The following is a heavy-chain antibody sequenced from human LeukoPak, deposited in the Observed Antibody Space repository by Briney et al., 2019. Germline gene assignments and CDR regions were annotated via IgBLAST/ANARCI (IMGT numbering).Heavy chain of an antibody. J-gene: IGHJ4*02. D-gene: IGHD4-17*01. V-gene: IGHV3-23*01. CDR3: ARGRYYLDS. CDR1: GFTFSSYA. Sequence: GGSLRLSCVASGFTFSSYAMTWVRQAPGKGLEWVSTISGNGAGTYYADSAKGRFTISRDNAKNTLYLQMNSLRAEDTAVYYCARGRYYLDSWGQGTLVTVSS. CDR2: ISGNGAGT.